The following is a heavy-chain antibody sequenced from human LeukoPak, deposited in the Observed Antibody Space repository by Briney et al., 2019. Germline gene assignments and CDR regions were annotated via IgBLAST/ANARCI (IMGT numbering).Heavy chain of an antibody. CDR3: ARDPFRKYSSSWYDGDY. V-gene: IGHV1-69*13. CDR2: IIPIFGTA. CDR1: GGTFTSYA. J-gene: IGHJ4*02. D-gene: IGHD6-13*01. Sequence: SVKVSCKASGGTFTSYAISWVRQAPGQGLEWMGGIIPIFGTANYAQKFQGRVTITADESTSTAYMELSSLRSEDTAVYYCARDPFRKYSSSWYDGDYWGQGTLVTVSS.